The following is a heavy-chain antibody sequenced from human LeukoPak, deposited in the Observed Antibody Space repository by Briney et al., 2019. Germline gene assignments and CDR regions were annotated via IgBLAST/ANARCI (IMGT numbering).Heavy chain of an antibody. V-gene: IGHV3-53*01. CDR2: IYGGGGT. CDR3: ARATDTSGYFDDY. CDR1: GFSVSNKY. J-gene: IGHJ4*02. D-gene: IGHD3-22*01. Sequence: PGGSLRLSCAASGFSVSNKYMSWVRQAPGKGLKWVSGIYGGGGTYYADSVKGRFTIPRDNSKNTLYLQMNSPRAEDTAVYYCARATDTSGYFDDYWGQGTLVTVSS.